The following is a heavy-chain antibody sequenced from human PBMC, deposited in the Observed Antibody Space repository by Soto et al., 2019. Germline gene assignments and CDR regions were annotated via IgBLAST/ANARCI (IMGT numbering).Heavy chain of an antibody. CDR2: ISAYNGNT. CDR1: GYTFTSYG. J-gene: IGHJ6*02. Sequence: ASVKVSCKASGYTFTSYGISWVRQAPGQGLEWMGWISAYNGNTNYAQKLQGRVTMTTDTSTSTAYMELSSLRSEDTAVYYCARDNITIFGVVRASYGMDVWGQGTTVTVSS. V-gene: IGHV1-18*01. CDR3: ARDNITIFGVVRASYGMDV. D-gene: IGHD3-3*01.